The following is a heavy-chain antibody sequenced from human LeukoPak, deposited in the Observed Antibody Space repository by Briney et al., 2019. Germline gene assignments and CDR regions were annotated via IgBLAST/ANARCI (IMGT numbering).Heavy chain of an antibody. CDR2: IGTAGDT. D-gene: IGHD3-9*01. J-gene: IGHJ6*02. V-gene: IGHV3-13*01. CDR1: GFTFSSYD. Sequence: GGSLRLSCAASGFTFSSYDMHWGRQATGKGLEWVSAIGTAGDTYYPGSVKGRFTISRENAKNSLYLQMNSLRAGDTAVYYCARVPKGVLTGSYFGMDVWGQGTTVTVSS. CDR3: ARVPKGVLTGSYFGMDV.